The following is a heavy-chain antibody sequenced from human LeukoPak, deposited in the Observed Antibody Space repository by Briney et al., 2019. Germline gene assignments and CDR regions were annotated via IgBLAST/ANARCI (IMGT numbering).Heavy chain of an antibody. D-gene: IGHD3-22*01. Sequence: PGGSLRLSCAASGFSFTTYWMSWVRQAPGKGLEWVANIKQDGTEKYYVDSVKGRFTISRDNAKNSLYLQMNSLRAEDTAVYYCARRVIVVGLDYWGQGTLVTVSS. CDR3: ARRVIVVGLDY. CDR1: GFSFTTYW. CDR2: IKQDGTEK. J-gene: IGHJ4*02. V-gene: IGHV3-7*01.